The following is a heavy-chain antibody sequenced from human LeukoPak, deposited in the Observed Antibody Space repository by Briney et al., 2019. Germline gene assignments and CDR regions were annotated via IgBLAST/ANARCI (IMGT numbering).Heavy chain of an antibody. V-gene: IGHV4-4*02. J-gene: IGHJ6*02. CDR1: GGSISSSNW. CDR3: ARIRGYSYGSGRYYYYGMDV. CDR2: IYHSGST. Sequence: SETLSLTCAVSGGSISSSNWWSWVRQPPGKGLEWIGEIYHSGSTNYNPSLKSRVTISVDKSKNQFSLKLSSVTAADTAVYYCARIRGYSYGSGRYYYYGMDVWGQGTTVTVSS. D-gene: IGHD5-18*01.